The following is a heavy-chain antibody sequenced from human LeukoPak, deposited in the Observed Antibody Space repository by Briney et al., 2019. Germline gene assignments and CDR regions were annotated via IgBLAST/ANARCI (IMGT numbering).Heavy chain of an antibody. Sequence: SQTLSLTCAVSGGSLSSGGYSWSWIRQPPGKGLEWIGSIYYSGSTYYNPSLKSRVTISVDTSKNQFSLKLSSVTAADTAVYYCARDRGSGTYYFDYWGQGTLVTVSS. CDR1: GGSLSSGGYS. V-gene: IGHV4-30-2*03. J-gene: IGHJ4*02. CDR3: ARDRGSGTYYFDY. D-gene: IGHD3-10*01. CDR2: IYYSGST.